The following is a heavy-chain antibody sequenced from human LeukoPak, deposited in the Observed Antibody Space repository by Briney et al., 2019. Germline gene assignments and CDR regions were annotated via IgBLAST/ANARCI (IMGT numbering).Heavy chain of an antibody. Sequence: PGGSLRLSCAAFGFSFSSYAMNWVRQAPGKGLEWVAVMSYDGGTTYYADSLKGRVTISRDNSRNTLYLQMNSLRTEDTAVYYCARDRKTDGYFYWYFDLWGRGTLVTVSS. CDR3: ARDRKTDGYFYWYFDL. V-gene: IGHV3-30-3*01. CDR2: MSYDGGTT. D-gene: IGHD5-18*01. J-gene: IGHJ2*01. CDR1: GFSFSSYA.